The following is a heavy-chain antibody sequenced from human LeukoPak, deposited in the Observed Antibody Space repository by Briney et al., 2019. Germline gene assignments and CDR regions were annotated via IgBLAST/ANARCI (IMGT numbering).Heavy chain of an antibody. CDR1: GFTFSSYW. CDR3: ARDLAVAGTGSDY. D-gene: IGHD6-19*01. CDR2: IKQDGSEK. V-gene: IGHV3-7*03. J-gene: IGHJ4*02. Sequence: PGGSLRLSCAASGFTFSSYWMSWVRQAPGKGLEWVANIKQDGSEKYYVDSVKGRFTISRDNAKNSLYLQMNSLGAEDTAVYYCARDLAVAGTGSDYWGQGTLVTVSS.